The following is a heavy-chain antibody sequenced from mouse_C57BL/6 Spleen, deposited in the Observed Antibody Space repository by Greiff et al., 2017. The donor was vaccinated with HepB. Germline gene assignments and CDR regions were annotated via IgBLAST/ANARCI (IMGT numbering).Heavy chain of an antibody. D-gene: IGHD1-1*01. V-gene: IGHV5-17*01. CDR1: GFTFSDYG. J-gene: IGHJ2*01. CDR2: ISSGSSTI. CDR3: ARNFITTVVATGDY. Sequence: DVQLQESGGGLVKPGGSLKLSCAASGFTFSDYGMHWVRQAPEKGLEWVAYISSGSSTIYYADTVKGRFTISRDNAKNTLFLQMTSLRSEDTAMYYCARNFITTVVATGDYWGQGTTLTVSS.